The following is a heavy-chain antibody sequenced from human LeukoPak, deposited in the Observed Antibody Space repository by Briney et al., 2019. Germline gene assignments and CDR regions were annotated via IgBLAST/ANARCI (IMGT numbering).Heavy chain of an antibody. V-gene: IGHV3-23*01. CDR1: GITFSHHA. J-gene: IGHJ4*02. D-gene: IGHD4/OR15-4a*01. CDR3: LRVLDY. CDR2: ISGSGATT. Sequence: GGSLRLSCAISGITFSHHAISWVRQAPGKGLEWVSPISGSGATTYYADSVKGRFIISRDNAKNTLYLQMNSLRAEDTAVYYCLRVLDYWGEGALVTVSS.